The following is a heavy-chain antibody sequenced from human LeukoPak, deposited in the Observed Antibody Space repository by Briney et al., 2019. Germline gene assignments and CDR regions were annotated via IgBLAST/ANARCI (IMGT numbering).Heavy chain of an antibody. V-gene: IGHV4-39*07. CDR3: ARVSTLLWFVTYPAPSLPGGWFDP. CDR1: GGSISSSSYY. J-gene: IGHJ5*02. Sequence: SETLSLTCTVSGGSISSSSYYWGWIRQPPGKGLEWIGSIYYSGSAYYNPSLKSRVTISVDTSKNQFSLKLSSVTAADTAVYYCARVSTLLWFVTYPAPSLPGGWFDPWGQGTLVTVSS. D-gene: IGHD3-10*01. CDR2: IYYSGSA.